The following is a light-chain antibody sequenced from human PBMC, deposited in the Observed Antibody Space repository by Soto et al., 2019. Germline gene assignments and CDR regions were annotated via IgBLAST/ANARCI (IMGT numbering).Light chain of an antibody. CDR1: QSVGGN. Sequence: EIVMTQSPATLSVSPGERATRSCRASQSVGGNLAWYQQKPGQAPRLLIYAASTRATGIPARFSGSGSGTEFTLTISSLQSEDFAVYYCQQYNNWPPWTFGQGTKVDIK. CDR2: AAS. V-gene: IGKV3-15*01. CDR3: QQYNNWPPWT. J-gene: IGKJ1*01.